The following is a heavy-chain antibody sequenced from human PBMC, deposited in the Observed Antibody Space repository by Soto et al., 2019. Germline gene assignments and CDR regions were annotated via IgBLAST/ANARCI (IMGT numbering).Heavy chain of an antibody. J-gene: IGHJ4*02. CDR1: GGSFSGYY. Sequence: SETLSLTCAVYGGSFSGYYWSWIRQPPGKGLEWIGEINHSGSTNYNPSLKSRVTISVDTSKNQFSLKLSSVTAADTAVYYCARAIVVPAAMPFDYWGQGTLVTVSS. D-gene: IGHD2-2*01. V-gene: IGHV4-34*01. CDR2: INHSGST. CDR3: ARAIVVPAAMPFDY.